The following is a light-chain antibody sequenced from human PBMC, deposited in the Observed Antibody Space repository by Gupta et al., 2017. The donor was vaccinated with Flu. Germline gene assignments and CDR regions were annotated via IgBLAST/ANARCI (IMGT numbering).Light chain of an antibody. CDR3: QVWDRSSDYRV. J-gene: IGLJ3*02. CDR1: NIGSES. CDR2: DDS. Sequence: SYVLTQPPSVSGAPGQTATITCGGNNIGSESVHWYRQKPGQAPVLVVYDDSDRPSGIPERLSGSNSGNTATLTINRVEAGDEADYYCQVWDRSSDYRVFGGGTKLTVL. V-gene: IGLV3-21*02.